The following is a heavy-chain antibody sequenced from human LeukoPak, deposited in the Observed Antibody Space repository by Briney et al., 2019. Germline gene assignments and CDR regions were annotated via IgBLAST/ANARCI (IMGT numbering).Heavy chain of an antibody. CDR2: IYGGDST. CDR1: GFTFSTYA. Sequence: GGSLRLSCGASGFTFSTYAMSWARQAPGKGLEWVSVIYGGDSTYYADSVKGRFSISRDNSKNTVYLQMNSLRAEDTAVYYCARTLGGMIDYLGQGALVIVSS. V-gene: IGHV3-53*01. CDR3: ARTLGGMIDY. J-gene: IGHJ4*02. D-gene: IGHD1-26*01.